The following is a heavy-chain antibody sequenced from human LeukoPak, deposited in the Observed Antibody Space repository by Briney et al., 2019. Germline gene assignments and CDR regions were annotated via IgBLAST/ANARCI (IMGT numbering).Heavy chain of an antibody. J-gene: IGHJ6*03. V-gene: IGHV5-51*01. CDR3: AGVATMGYYYYYMDV. CDR2: IYPGDSDT. CDR1: GYIFTSYW. Sequence: LKISCMGSGYIFTSYWSGWARHMPRKNLEWMGIIYPGDSDTRYSPSFQGQVTISADKSISTAYLQWSSLKASDTAMYYCAGVATMGYYYYYMDVWGKGATVSVSS. D-gene: IGHD2-8*01.